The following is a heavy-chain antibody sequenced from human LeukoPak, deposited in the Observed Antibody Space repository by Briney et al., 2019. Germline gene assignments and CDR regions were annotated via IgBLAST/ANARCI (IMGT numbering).Heavy chain of an antibody. CDR1: GGSISNYY. Sequence: SETLSLTCTISGGSISNYYWSWIRQPPGKGLEWIGYIYYSGTTNYNPSLKTRVTISVDTSRKLFSLRLTSVTAADTAVYFCARHPGASFDSWGQGNLVTVSS. V-gene: IGHV4-59*08. J-gene: IGHJ4*02. CDR3: ARHPGASFDS. CDR2: IYYSGTT. D-gene: IGHD7-27*01.